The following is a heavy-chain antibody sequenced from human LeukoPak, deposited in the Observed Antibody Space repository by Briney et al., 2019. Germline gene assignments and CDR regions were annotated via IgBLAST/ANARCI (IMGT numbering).Heavy chain of an antibody. D-gene: IGHD6-19*01. J-gene: IGHJ4*02. CDR1: GFTFSNYW. V-gene: IGHV3-74*01. CDR3: ARRGAVAGTSDY. CDR2: INSDESTT. Sequence: GGSLRLSCAASGFTFSNYWMHWVRQAPGKGLVWVSRINSDESTTNYADSVKGRFTISRDNAKNTLYLQMNSLRAEDTAVYYCARRGAVAGTSDYWGQGALVTVSS.